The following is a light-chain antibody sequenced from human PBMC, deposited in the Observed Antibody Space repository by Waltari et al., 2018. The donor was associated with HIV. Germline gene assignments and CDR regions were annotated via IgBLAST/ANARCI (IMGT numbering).Light chain of an antibody. J-gene: IGKJ4*01. Sequence: DIVLTQSPGTLSLPPGKRATLSCRASQTVNSNYLAWYQQRPGQAPRLLIYGASSRATGIPDRFSGSGSGTDFTLTINRLEPEDFAVYYCQQYDSSPLTFGGGTRVEIK. CDR3: QQYDSSPLT. CDR1: QTVNSNY. V-gene: IGKV3-20*01. CDR2: GAS.